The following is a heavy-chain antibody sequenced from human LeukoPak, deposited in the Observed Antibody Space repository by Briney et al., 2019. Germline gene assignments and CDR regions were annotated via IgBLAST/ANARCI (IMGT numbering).Heavy chain of an antibody. V-gene: IGHV3-7*01. J-gene: IGHJ4*02. CDR2: INQDGSKE. D-gene: IGHD5-12*01. CDR3: VRDGGVSGYDLLDY. Sequence: GSLRLSCAASGFAFSDHWMTWVRQAPGKGLEWVAHINQDGSKEHYMDSVKARFTISRDNAKNSLSLQMNSLRAEDTAVYYCVRDGGVSGYDLLDYWGQGTLVTVSS. CDR1: GFAFSDHW.